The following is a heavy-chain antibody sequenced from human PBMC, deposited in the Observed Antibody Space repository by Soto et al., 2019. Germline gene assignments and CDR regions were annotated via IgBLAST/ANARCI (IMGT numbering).Heavy chain of an antibody. V-gene: IGHV3-23*01. Sequence: GGSLRLSCAASGFAFSSYAMSWVRQAPGKGLEWVSAISGSGGSTYYADSVKGRFTISRDNSKNTLYLQMNSLRAEDTAVYYCAKDLTMIVVVITEGPFDYWGQGTLVTVSS. CDR1: GFAFSSYA. J-gene: IGHJ4*02. D-gene: IGHD3-22*01. CDR3: AKDLTMIVVVITEGPFDY. CDR2: ISGSGGST.